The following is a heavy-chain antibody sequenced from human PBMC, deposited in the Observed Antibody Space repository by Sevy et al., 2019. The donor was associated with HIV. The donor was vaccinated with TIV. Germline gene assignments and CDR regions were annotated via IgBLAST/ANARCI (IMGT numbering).Heavy chain of an antibody. CDR3: ARGGGNGWYYFDY. J-gene: IGHJ4*02. CDR2: SIPILGTV. CDR1: GGTFSSYC. V-gene: IGHV1-69*13. Sequence: ASVKVSCKASGGTFSSYCISWVRQAPGQGLEWMGGSIPILGTVNYAQKFQGRVTITADESTKTAYMELSSLRSEDTAVYYCARGGGNGWYYFDYWGQETLVTVSS. D-gene: IGHD6-19*01.